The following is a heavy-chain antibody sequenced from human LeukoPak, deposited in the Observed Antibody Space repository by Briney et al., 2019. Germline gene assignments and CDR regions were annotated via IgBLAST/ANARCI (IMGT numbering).Heavy chain of an antibody. V-gene: IGHV3-7*01. J-gene: IGHJ5*02. CDR3: AGGSLWSPNWFDP. CDR2: IKQDGSEK. CDR1: GFTFSSYW. Sequence: PGGSLRLSCAASGFTFSSYWMSRVRQAPGKGLEWVANIKQDGSEKYYVDSVKGRFTISRDNAKNSLYLQMNSLRADDTAVYYCAGGSLWSPNWFDPWGQGTLVTVSS. D-gene: IGHD3-10*01.